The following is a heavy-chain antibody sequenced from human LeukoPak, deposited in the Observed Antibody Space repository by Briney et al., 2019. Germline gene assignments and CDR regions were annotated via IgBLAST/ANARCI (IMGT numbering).Heavy chain of an antibody. D-gene: IGHD6-19*01. Sequence: GGSLRLSCAASGFTFSSYSMNWVRQAPGKGLEWVSSISSSSSYIYYADSVKGRFTIPRDNAKNSLYLQMNSLRAEDTAVYYCAREIAVAAPGDYWGQGTLVTVSS. J-gene: IGHJ4*02. CDR3: AREIAVAAPGDY. CDR2: ISSSSSYI. CDR1: GFTFSSYS. V-gene: IGHV3-21*01.